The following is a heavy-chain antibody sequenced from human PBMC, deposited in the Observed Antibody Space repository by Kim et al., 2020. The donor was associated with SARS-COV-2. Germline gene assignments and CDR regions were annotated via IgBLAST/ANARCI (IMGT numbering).Heavy chain of an antibody. J-gene: IGHJ4*02. CDR3: AKDRGNWNDYFDY. V-gene: IGHV3-23*01. Sequence: YADSVKGRFTISRDNSKNTLYLQMNSLRAEDTAVYYCAKDRGNWNDYFDYWGQGTLVTVSS. D-gene: IGHD1-1*01.